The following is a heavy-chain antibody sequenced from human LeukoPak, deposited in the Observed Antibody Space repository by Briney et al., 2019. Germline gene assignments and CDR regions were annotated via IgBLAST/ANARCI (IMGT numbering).Heavy chain of an antibody. D-gene: IGHD5-12*01. Sequence: PSETLSLTCAVYGGSFSGYYWSWIRQPPGKGLEWIGEINHSGSTNYNPSLKSRVTISVDTSKNQFSLKLSSVTAADTAVYYCARDRSGYFSQYYYYYYMDVWGKGTTVTVSS. CDR2: INHSGST. CDR3: ARDRSGYFSQYYYYYYMDV. CDR1: GGSFSGYY. V-gene: IGHV4-34*01. J-gene: IGHJ6*03.